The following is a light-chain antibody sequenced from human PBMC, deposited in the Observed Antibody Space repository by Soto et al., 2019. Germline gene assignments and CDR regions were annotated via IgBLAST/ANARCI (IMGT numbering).Light chain of an antibody. CDR3: HQYNNWPLT. J-gene: IGKJ4*01. CDR2: DAS. Sequence: EVVMTQSPATLSVSPGERATLSCRASQSVSRNVAWYQKKPGQAPRLLIYDASTRATGTPDRFSGTGSGTEFTLTISSLQSEDFALYCCHQYNNWPLTFGGGINLEIK. V-gene: IGKV3-15*01. CDR1: QSVSRN.